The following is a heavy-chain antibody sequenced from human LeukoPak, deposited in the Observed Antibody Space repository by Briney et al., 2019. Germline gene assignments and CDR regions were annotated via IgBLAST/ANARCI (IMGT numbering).Heavy chain of an antibody. CDR3: ARLGGGSSWSNFDY. D-gene: IGHD6-13*01. CDR1: GYTFTGYY. Sequence: ASVKVSCKASGYTFTGYYMHWVRRAPGQGLEWMGWISPNSGATNYAQKFQARVTMTGDTSIITAYMELCSLRSDDTAVYYCARLGGGSSWSNFDYWGQGTLVTVSS. CDR2: ISPNSGAT. J-gene: IGHJ4*02. V-gene: IGHV1-2*02.